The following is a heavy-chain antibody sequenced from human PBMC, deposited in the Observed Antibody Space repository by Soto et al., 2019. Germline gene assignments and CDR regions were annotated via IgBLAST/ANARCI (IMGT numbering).Heavy chain of an antibody. D-gene: IGHD3-16*01. CDR2: IIPIFGTA. J-gene: IGHJ6*02. CDR3: ARHLGGNHYYYGMDV. V-gene: IGHV1-69*12. CDR1: GGTFSSYA. Sequence: QVQLVQSGAEVKKPGSSVKVSCKASGGTFSSYAISWVRQSPGQGLEWMGGIIPIFGTADYAQKFQGRVTITADDFTSTAYMELSSLRSEDTAVYYCARHLGGNHYYYGMDVWGQGTTVTVSS.